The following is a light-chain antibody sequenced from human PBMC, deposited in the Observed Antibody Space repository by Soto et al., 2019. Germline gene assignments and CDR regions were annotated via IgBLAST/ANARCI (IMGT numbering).Light chain of an antibody. V-gene: IGKV3-20*01. CDR3: QHYGSSPPYT. Sequence: EIVLTQSPGTLSLSPGEGATLSCRSSQSINSAYLAWYQQKPGQAPRLLIYGASNSAAGIPDRFGGGGSGTDFTLTLTRLEPEDFAVYFCQHYGSSPPYTFGQGTKVDIK. CDR2: GAS. CDR1: QSINSAY. J-gene: IGKJ2*01.